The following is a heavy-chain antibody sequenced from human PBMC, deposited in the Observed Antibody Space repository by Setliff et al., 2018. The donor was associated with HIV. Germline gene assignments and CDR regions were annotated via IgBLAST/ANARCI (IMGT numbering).Heavy chain of an antibody. V-gene: IGHV3-23*01. CDR2: ISAGGGST. J-gene: IGHJ4*02. CDR1: GFTFSTYA. Sequence: PGGSLRLSCAVSGFTFSTYAMSWVRQAPGKGLEWVSTISAGGGSTYYADSVKGRFTISRDNSKNSLYLQMNSLRAEDTAVYYCARDHGYSYGTIDYWGQGTLVTVLL. CDR3: ARDHGYSYGTIDY. D-gene: IGHD5-18*01.